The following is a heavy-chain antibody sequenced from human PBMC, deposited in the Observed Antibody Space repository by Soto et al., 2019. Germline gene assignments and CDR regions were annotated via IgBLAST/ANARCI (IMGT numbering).Heavy chain of an antibody. V-gene: IGHV4-39*01. Sequence: SETLSLTCTVSGGSISSSSYYWGWIRQPPGKGLEWIGSIYYSGSTYYNPSLKSRVTISVDTSKNQFSLKLSSVTAADTAVYYCARRRFYCSGGSCYGFWFDPWGQGTRVTVSS. CDR1: GGSISSSSYY. J-gene: IGHJ5*02. CDR2: IYYSGST. D-gene: IGHD2-15*01. CDR3: ARRRFYCSGGSCYGFWFDP.